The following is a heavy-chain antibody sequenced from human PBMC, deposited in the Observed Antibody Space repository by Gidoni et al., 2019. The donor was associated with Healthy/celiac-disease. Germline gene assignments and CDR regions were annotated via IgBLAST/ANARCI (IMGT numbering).Heavy chain of an antibody. V-gene: IGHV3-23*01. J-gene: IGHJ4*02. CDR2: ICGSGGST. D-gene: IGHD3-9*01. CDR3: AKDYYDILTGPSTAFDY. CDR1: GFTFRSYA. Sequence: EVQLLESGGGLVQPGGSLRLSCAASGFTFRSYAMSWVRQAPGKGLEWVSAICGSGGSTYYADSVKGRFTISRDNSKNTLYLQMNSLRAEDTAVYYCAKDYYDILTGPSTAFDYWGQGTLVTVSS.